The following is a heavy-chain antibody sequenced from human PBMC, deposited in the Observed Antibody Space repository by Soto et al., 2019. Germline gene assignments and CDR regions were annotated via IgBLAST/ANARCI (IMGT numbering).Heavy chain of an antibody. CDR3: STPSIVAMPFDI. V-gene: IGHV3-21*01. CDR2: ISSSSSYI. Sequence: GGSLRLSCAASGFTFSSYSMDWVRQAPGKGLEWVSSISSSSSYIYYADSVKGRFTISRDNAKNSLYLQMNSLRAEDTAVYYCSTPSIVAMPFDIWGQGTMVTVSS. J-gene: IGHJ3*02. CDR1: GFTFSSYS. D-gene: IGHD5-12*01.